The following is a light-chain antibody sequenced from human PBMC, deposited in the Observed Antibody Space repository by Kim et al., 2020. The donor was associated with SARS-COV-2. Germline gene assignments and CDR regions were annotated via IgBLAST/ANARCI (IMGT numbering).Light chain of an antibody. CDR3: QSYDSSNQI. Sequence: NFMLTQPHSVSESPGKTVTISCTRSSGSTATNYVQWFQQRPGSSPTTVIYQDNQRPSGVPDRFSGSIDRSSNSASLTISGLKTEDEADYFSQSYDSSNQIFGGGTQLTVL. CDR1: SGSTATNY. J-gene: IGLJ2*01. V-gene: IGLV6-57*01. CDR2: QDN.